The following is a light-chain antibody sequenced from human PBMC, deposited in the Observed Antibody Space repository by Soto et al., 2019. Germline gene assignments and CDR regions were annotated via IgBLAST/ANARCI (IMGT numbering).Light chain of an antibody. J-gene: IGKJ1*01. CDR1: QSVSSSY. Sequence: EIVLTQSPGTLSLSPGERATLSCRASQSVSSSYLAWYQQKPGQAPRLLIYGASSRATGIPDRFSGSGSGTDFTLTISRLEPDDFAVYYCQQYGIARPFGQGTKVEIK. CDR3: QQYGIARP. V-gene: IGKV3-20*01. CDR2: GAS.